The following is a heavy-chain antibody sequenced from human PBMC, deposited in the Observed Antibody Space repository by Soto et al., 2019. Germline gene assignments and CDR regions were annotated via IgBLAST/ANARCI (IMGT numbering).Heavy chain of an antibody. J-gene: IGHJ1*01. D-gene: IGHD6-6*01. CDR2: LNWNSATI. V-gene: IGHV3-9*01. CDR3: ARENSRISPRLIQH. CDR1: GFTFDDYA. Sequence: EVQLVESGGGLVQPGTSLRLSCAASGFTFDDYAMYWVRQPPGGGLEWVAGLNWNSATIGYADSVKDRFIVSRDNAENSLSLQMSSLRADDTALYYRARENSRISPRLIQHWGHGTLVTVSS.